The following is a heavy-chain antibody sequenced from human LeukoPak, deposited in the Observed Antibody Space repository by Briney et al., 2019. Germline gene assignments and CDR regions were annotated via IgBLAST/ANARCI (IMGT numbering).Heavy chain of an antibody. D-gene: IGHD6-19*01. CDR1: GGSVSSGSYY. J-gene: IGHJ4*02. Sequence: SETLSLTCTVSGGSVSSGSYYWSWIRQPPGKGLEWIGYIYYSGSTNYNPSLKSRVTISVDTSKNQFSLKLSSVTAADTAVYYCASAAVAGPPFDYWGQGTLVTVSS. CDR2: IYYSGST. V-gene: IGHV4-61*01. CDR3: ASAAVAGPPFDY.